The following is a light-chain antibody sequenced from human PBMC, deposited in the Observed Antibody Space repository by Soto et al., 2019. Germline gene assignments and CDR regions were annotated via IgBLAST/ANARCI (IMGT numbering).Light chain of an antibody. CDR1: QSVSSSY. J-gene: IGKJ2*01. CDR3: LQYGSSPYT. CDR2: GAS. V-gene: IGKV3-20*01. Sequence: EIVLTQSPGTLSLSPGERATLSCRASQSVSSSYLAWYQQKPGQAPRPLIYGASSRATGIPDRFSGSGSRTTFTLTISRLEPEDFAVYYCLQYGSSPYTFGQGTKVEIK.